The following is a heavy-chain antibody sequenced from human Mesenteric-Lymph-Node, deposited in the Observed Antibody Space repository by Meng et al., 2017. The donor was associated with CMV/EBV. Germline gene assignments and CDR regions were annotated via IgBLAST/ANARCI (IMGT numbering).Heavy chain of an antibody. V-gene: IGHV3-73*01. CDR2: IRSKANSYAT. Sequence: GESLKISCAASGFTFSGSAMHWVRQASGKGLEWVGRIRSKANSYATAYAASVKGRFTISRDDSKNTAYLQMNSLKTEDTAVYYCTRHITPDYYDSSLVDAFDIWGQGTMVTVSS. J-gene: IGHJ3*02. CDR1: GFTFSGSA. CDR3: TRHITPDYYDSSLVDAFDI. D-gene: IGHD3-22*01.